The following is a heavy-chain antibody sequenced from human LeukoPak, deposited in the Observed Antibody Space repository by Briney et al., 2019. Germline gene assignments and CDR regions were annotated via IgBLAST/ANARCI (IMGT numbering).Heavy chain of an antibody. Sequence: ASVKVSCKASGYTFTSYGISWVRQAPGQGLEWMGCISAYNGNTNYAQKLQGRVTMTTDTSTSTAYMELRSLRSDDTAVYYCARERYRGYCGGDCYPEDYWGQGTLVTVSS. D-gene: IGHD2-21*01. V-gene: IGHV1-18*01. CDR2: ISAYNGNT. CDR1: GYTFTSYG. J-gene: IGHJ4*02. CDR3: ARERYRGYCGGDCYPEDY.